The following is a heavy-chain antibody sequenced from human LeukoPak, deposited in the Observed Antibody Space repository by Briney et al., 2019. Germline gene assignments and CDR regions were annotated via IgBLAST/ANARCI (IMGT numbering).Heavy chain of an antibody. CDR3: ARGNRLYSSSWSSLPFDI. D-gene: IGHD6-13*01. CDR2: TNPISGYT. V-gene: IGHV1-8*01. Sequence: ASVKVSCKASGYIFIDYDINWVRQATGQGLEWMGWTNPISGYTGSAQKFQGRVTMTRDTSISTAYLELSSLRSDDTAVYYCARGNRLYSSSWSSLPFDIWGQGTMVTVSS. J-gene: IGHJ3*02. CDR1: GYIFIDYD.